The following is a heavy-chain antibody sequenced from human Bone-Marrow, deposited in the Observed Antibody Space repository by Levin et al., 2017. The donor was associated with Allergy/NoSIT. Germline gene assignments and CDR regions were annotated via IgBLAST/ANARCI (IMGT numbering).Heavy chain of an antibody. CDR3: AREEQWLANFDY. V-gene: IGHV4-38-2*02. CDR1: GYSISSGYY. Sequence: SQTLSLTCAVSGYSISSGYYWGWIRQPPGKGLEWIGSIYHSGSTYYNPSLKSRVTISVDTSKNQFSLKLSSVTAADTAVYYCAREEQWLANFDYWGQGTLVTVSS. D-gene: IGHD6-19*01. CDR2: IYHSGST. J-gene: IGHJ4*02.